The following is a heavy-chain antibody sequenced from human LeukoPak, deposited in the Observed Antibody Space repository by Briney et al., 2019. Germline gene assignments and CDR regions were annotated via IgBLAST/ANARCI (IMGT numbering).Heavy chain of an antibody. D-gene: IGHD4-11*01. V-gene: IGHV3-23*05. Sequence: GGSLRLSCVTSGFTFSDYAMNWVRQAPGKGLEWVSTFKTKYSQVYYAESVRGRFTISTDNSEKTVYLRMNSLRVEDTALYYCARSVPDYTRFDYWGQGALVTVSS. CDR1: GFTFSDYA. CDR2: FKTKYSQV. J-gene: IGHJ4*02. CDR3: ARSVPDYTRFDY.